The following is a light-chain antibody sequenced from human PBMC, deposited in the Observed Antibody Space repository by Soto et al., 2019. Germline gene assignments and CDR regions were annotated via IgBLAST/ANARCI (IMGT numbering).Light chain of an antibody. V-gene: IGKV2-28*01. CDR2: LGS. J-gene: IGKJ1*01. CDR1: QSLLHSNGYNF. Sequence: DIVMTQSPLSLPVTPGEAASISCMSSQSLLHSNGYNFLDWYLQKPGQSPQILINLGSNRSSGVPDRFSGSGSGTDFTLKISRVEAEDVGVYYCMQALQSPRTFGQGTKVEIK. CDR3: MQALQSPRT.